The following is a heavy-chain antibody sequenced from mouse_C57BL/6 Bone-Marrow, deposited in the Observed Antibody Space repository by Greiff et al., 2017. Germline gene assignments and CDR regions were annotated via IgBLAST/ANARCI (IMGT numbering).Heavy chain of an antibody. CDR2: FHPNSGST. CDR3: ARGRDERDAWFAY. V-gene: IGHV1-64*01. D-gene: IGHD1-1*01. CDR1: GYTFTSYR. Sequence: VQLQQSGAELVKPGASVKLSCKASGYTFTSYRMHWVKQTPGQGLEWIGNFHPNSGSTNYNDKFKGKVTLTVDNSSSTVYMQLIRMTSEDSAVYDSARGRDERDAWFAYWGQGTMVTVSA. J-gene: IGHJ3*01.